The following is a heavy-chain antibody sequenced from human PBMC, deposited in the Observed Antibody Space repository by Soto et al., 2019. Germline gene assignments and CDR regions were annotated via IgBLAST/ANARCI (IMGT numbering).Heavy chain of an antibody. CDR1: GFTFNKFA. V-gene: IGHV3-64D*06. Sequence: PGGSLRLSCSASGFTFNKFAMHWVRQAPGTGLEYVSAISDTGGSKFHAESVKGRFSISRDNSKDTLFLQMSSLRVEDTAVYYCVKGNRGVYWYYYNGVDVWGQGTTVTVSS. CDR2: ISDTGGSK. CDR3: VKGNRGVYWYYYNGVDV. D-gene: IGHD1-26*01. J-gene: IGHJ6*02.